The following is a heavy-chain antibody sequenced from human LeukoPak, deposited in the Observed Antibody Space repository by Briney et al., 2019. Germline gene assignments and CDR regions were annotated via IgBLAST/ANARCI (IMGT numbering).Heavy chain of an antibody. D-gene: IGHD3-9*01. CDR3: ATGSILTGYYVFDY. J-gene: IGHJ4*02. CDR1: GYSFTTFA. Sequence: ASVKVSCKASGYSFTTFAMNWVRQAPGQGLEWMGWINPNSGGTNYAQKFQGRVTMTEDTSTDTAYMELSSLRSEDTAVYYCATGSILTGYYVFDYWGQGTLVTVSS. CDR2: INPNSGGT. V-gene: IGHV1-2*02.